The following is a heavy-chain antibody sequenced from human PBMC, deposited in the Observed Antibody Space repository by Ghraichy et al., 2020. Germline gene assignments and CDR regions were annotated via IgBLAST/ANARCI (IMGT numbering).Heavy chain of an antibody. Sequence: GESLNISCAASGFTFSSYAMSWVRQAPGKGLEWVSAISGSGGSTYYADSVKGRFTISRDNSKNTLYLQMNSLRAEDTAVYYCAKNPYGDYAGYYYGMDVWGQGTTVTVSS. J-gene: IGHJ6*02. V-gene: IGHV3-23*01. CDR3: AKNPYGDYAGYYYGMDV. CDR1: GFTFSSYA. D-gene: IGHD4-17*01. CDR2: ISGSGGST.